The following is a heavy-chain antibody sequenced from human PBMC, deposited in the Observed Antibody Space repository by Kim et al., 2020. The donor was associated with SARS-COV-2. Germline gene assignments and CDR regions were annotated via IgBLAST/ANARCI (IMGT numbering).Heavy chain of an antibody. CDR1: GFTFRTYA. CDR2: ISGRSPNT. V-gene: IGHV3-23*01. Sequence: GGSLRLSCAASGFTFRTYAFCWVRQAPGKGLEWVSAISGRSPNTYYANSVRGRFTISRDNSRNTLYLQMNSLRAEDTAVYYCARADRGDSYYGMDVWGPG. D-gene: IGHD6-6*01. J-gene: IGHJ6*02. CDR3: ARADRGDSYYGMDV.